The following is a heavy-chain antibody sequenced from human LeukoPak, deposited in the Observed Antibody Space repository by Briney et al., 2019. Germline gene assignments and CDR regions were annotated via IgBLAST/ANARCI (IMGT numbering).Heavy chain of an antibody. J-gene: IGHJ4*02. CDR2: IYYSGST. D-gene: IGHD4-17*01. CDR3: ARQGLTTGIDY. Sequence: SETLSLTCTVSGGSISSSSYYWGWIRQPPGKGLEWIGSIYYSGSTYYNPSLKSRVTISVDTSKHQFSLKLSSVTAADTAVYYCARQGLTTGIDYWGQGTLVTVSS. CDR1: GGSISSSSYY. V-gene: IGHV4-39*01.